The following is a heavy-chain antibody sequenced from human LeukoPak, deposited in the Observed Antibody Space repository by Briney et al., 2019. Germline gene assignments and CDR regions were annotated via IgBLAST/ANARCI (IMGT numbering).Heavy chain of an antibody. Sequence: PGGPLRLSCAASGFTFSNSAMSWVRQAPGKGLEWLSHISGSGGNAYHADSVKGRFTISRDNSKNTLYLQMNSLRAEDTAIYYCAKDMLGTVSDYFDDWGQGTLVTVSS. CDR1: GFTFSNSA. CDR2: ISGSGGNA. J-gene: IGHJ4*02. CDR3: AKDMLGTVSDYFDD. V-gene: IGHV3-23*01. D-gene: IGHD1-7*01.